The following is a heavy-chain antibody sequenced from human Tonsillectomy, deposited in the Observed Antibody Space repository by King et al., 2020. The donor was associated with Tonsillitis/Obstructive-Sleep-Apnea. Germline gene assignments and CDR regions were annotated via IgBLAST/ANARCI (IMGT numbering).Heavy chain of an antibody. D-gene: IGHD2-15*01. Sequence: VQLVESGAEVKKPGESLRISCKGSGYSFTSYWITWVRQMPGKGLEWMGRIDPSDSYTNYSPSFQGHVTISADKSISTAYLQWGSLRASDTAMYYCARISVAAATGYYYYYMDVWGKGTTVTVSS. V-gene: IGHV5-10-1*01. CDR3: ARISVAAATGYYYYYMDV. CDR1: GYSFTSYW. CDR2: IDPSDSYT. J-gene: IGHJ6*03.